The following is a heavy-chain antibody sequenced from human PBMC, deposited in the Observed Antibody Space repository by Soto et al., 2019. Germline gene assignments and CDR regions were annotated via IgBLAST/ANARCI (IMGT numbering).Heavy chain of an antibody. CDR3: ARAYGGTPALFEP. CDR2: IYTGGST. CDR1: GFTVSRDY. V-gene: IGHV3-53*01. J-gene: IGHJ5*02. Sequence: EVQLVESGGGLIQPGGSLRLSCAASGFTVSRDYMSWVRQAPGKGLEWVSVIYTGGSTYYADSVKGRFTFSRDNSTNTLYLQMNSLRAEYTAVYCCARAYGGTPALFEPWGQGTLVTVSS. D-gene: IGHD4-17*01.